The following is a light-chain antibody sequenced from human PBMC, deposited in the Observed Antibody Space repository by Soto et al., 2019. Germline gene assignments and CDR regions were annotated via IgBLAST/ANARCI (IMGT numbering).Light chain of an antibody. Sequence: DIQMTQSPSAVSGSVGDRVTITCRASQTISSWLAWYQQKPGKAPKLLIYKASTLKSGVPSRFSGSGSGTEFTLTISSLQPDDFATYYCHHYNSYSEAFGQGTKVDNK. CDR1: QTISSW. J-gene: IGKJ1*01. CDR2: KAS. CDR3: HHYNSYSEA. V-gene: IGKV1-5*03.